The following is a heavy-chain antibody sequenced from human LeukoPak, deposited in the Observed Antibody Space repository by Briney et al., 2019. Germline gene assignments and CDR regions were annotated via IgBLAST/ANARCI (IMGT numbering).Heavy chain of an antibody. D-gene: IGHD6-19*01. CDR3: ARVRSGWYEDY. Sequence: GGSLRLSCGASGFSFSDDWMSWVRQAPGKGLEWVSYISSSNSYIYYADSVKGRFTISRDNAKNSLYLQMNSLRAEDTAVYYCARVRSGWYEDYWGQGTLVTVSS. J-gene: IGHJ4*02. CDR2: ISSSNSYI. CDR1: GFSFSDDW. V-gene: IGHV3-21*01.